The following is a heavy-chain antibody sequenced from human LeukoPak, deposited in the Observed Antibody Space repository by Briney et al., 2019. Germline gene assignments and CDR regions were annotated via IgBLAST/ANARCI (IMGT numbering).Heavy chain of an antibody. CDR1: GFSVSNNY. J-gene: IGHJ4*02. Sequence: PGGSLRLSCVVSGFSVSNNYIIWVRQAPGNGLERVSVIYGDGRTSHSASVRGRFTISRDNAKNSLYLQMNSLRVEDTAVYYCAKEGRSLQTYWGQGTLVTVSS. CDR2: IYGDGRT. D-gene: IGHD5-24*01. CDR3: AKEGRSLQTY. V-gene: IGHV3-53*01.